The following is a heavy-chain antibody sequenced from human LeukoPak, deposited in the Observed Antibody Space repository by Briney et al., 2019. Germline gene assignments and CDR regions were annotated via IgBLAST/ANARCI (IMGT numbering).Heavy chain of an antibody. V-gene: IGHV3-73*01. CDR1: GFTFSGSA. CDR3: TSTTVTSY. CDR2: IRSKANSYAT. D-gene: IGHD4-17*01. J-gene: IGHJ4*02. Sequence: GGSLKLSCAASGFTFSGSAMHWVRQASGKGLEWVGRIRSKANSYATAYAASVKGRSTISRDDSKNTAYLQMNSLKTEDTAVYYCTSTTVTSYWGQGTLVTVSS.